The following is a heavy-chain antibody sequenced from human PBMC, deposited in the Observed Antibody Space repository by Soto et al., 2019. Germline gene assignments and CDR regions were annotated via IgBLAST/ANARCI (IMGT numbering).Heavy chain of an antibody. D-gene: IGHD4-17*01. CDR2: IWYDGSNK. V-gene: IGHV3-33*01. J-gene: IGHJ4*02. Sequence: QVQLVESGGGVVQPGRSLRLSCAASGFTFSSYGMHWVRQAPGKGLEWVAVIWYDGSNKYYADSVKGRFTISRDNSKNTLYLQMNSLRAEDTAVYYCARAPLPYYGDYFSLDYWGQGTLVTVSS. CDR1: GFTFSSYG. CDR3: ARAPLPYYGDYFSLDY.